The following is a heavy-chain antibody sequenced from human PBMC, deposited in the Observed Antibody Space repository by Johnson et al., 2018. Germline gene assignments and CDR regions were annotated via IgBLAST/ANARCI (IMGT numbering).Heavy chain of an antibody. J-gene: IGHJ3*02. V-gene: IGHV3-30*03. Sequence: QVQLVQSGGGVVQPGRSLRLSCAASGFTFSSYGMHWVRQAPGKGLEWVAVISYDGSNKYYADSVKGRFTISRDNSKNTLYLQMNSLGAEDTAVYYCASGGRPPYYDSGGRAFDSWGQRTMVTVSS. CDR3: ASGGRPPYYDSGGRAFDS. CDR1: GFTFSSYG. D-gene: IGHD3-22*01. CDR2: ISYDGSNK.